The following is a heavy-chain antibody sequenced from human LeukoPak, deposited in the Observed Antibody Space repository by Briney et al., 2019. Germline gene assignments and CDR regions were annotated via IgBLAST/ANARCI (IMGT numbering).Heavy chain of an antibody. J-gene: IGHJ4*02. CDR1: GFTFSIYW. D-gene: IGHD6-19*01. Sequence: GGSLRLSCAASGFTFSIYWMHWVRQGPGKGLEWVSLISGDGGRTYYAGSVKGRFTISRDNSKNSLYLEMNSLRTEDTALYYCAKDILSGFYETFDYWGQGTLVTVSS. CDR2: ISGDGGRT. V-gene: IGHV3-43*02. CDR3: AKDILSGFYETFDY.